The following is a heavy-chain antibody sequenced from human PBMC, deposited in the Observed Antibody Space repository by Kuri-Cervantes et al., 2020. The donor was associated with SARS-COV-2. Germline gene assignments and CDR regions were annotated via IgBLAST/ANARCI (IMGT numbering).Heavy chain of an antibody. CDR3: ARGREPGPSNWFDP. D-gene: IGHD1-26*01. Sequence: ASVKVSCKASGYTFTGYYMHWVRQAPGQGLEWMGWINPNSGGTNYAQKFQGGVTMTRDTSISTAYMELSRLRSDDTAVYYCARGREPGPSNWFDPWGQGTLVTVSS. CDR1: GYTFTGYY. CDR2: INPNSGGT. J-gene: IGHJ5*02. V-gene: IGHV1-2*02.